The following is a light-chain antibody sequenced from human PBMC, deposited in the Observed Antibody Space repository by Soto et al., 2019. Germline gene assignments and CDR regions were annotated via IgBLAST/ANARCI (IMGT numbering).Light chain of an antibody. Sequence: QSVLTQPPSASGTPGQRVTISCSGSSSNIKSSTISWYQQLPGTAPKLLIYSNNQRPSGVPDRFSGSKSGTSASLAISGLQSEDEAEYYCAAWDDNLSVLFGGGTKLTVL. CDR1: SSNIKSST. J-gene: IGLJ2*01. V-gene: IGLV1-44*01. CDR2: SNN. CDR3: AAWDDNLSVL.